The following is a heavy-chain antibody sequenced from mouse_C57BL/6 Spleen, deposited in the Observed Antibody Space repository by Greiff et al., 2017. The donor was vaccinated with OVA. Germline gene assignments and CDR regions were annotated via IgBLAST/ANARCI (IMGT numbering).Heavy chain of an antibody. D-gene: IGHD2-4*01. J-gene: IGHJ3*01. CDR3: TRLGDYTWFAY. V-gene: IGHV1-15*01. Sequence: QVQLQQSGAELVRPGASVTLSCKASGYTFTDYEMHWVKQTPVHGLEWIGAIDPETGGTAYNQKFKGKAILTADKSSSTAYMELRSLTSEDSAVYYCTRLGDYTWFAYWGQGTLVTVSA. CDR1: GYTFTDYE. CDR2: IDPETGGT.